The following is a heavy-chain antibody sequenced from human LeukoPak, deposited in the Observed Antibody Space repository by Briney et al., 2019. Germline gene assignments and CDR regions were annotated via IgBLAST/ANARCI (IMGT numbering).Heavy chain of an antibody. CDR3: ARPSWGRYFDWLLYY. V-gene: IGHV1-8*01. D-gene: IGHD3-9*01. CDR2: MNPNSGNT. J-gene: IGHJ4*02. CDR1: VYTFTSYD. Sequence: ASVRVSCTASVYTFTSYDINWVRQATGQGREWMGWMNPNSGNTGYAQKFQRRVTMTRNTSISTAYMELSSLRSEDTAVYYCARPSWGRYFDWLLYYWGQGTLVTVSS.